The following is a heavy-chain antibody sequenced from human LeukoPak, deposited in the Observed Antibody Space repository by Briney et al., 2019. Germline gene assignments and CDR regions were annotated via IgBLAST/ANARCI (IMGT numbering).Heavy chain of an antibody. CDR1: GFTFNNYV. Sequence: GGSLRLSCAASGFTFNNYVMSGSRQAPVEGLEWASAIGGSGDATYYADSVKGRFTISRDNSRNTLYLQMNSLRAEDMAIYYCAKGSRDSRPYYFDFWGLGTLVTVSS. V-gene: IGHV3-23*01. CDR3: AKGSRDSRPYYFDF. D-gene: IGHD3-3*01. J-gene: IGHJ4*02. CDR2: IGGSGDAT.